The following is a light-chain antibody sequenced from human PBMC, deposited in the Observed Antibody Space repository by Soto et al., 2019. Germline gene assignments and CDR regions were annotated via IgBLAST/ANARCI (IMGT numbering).Light chain of an antibody. V-gene: IGLV2-14*01. CDR2: EVS. CDR3: SSYTTSSNDV. CDR1: SSDVGSYNF. J-gene: IGLJ1*01. Sequence: VLTQPASVSGSPGQSITISCTGTSSDVGSYNFVSWYQQLPGKAPKLMIYEVSNRPSGVSNRFSGSKSGNTASLTISGLQAEDEADYYCSSYTTSSNDVFGSGTKVTVL.